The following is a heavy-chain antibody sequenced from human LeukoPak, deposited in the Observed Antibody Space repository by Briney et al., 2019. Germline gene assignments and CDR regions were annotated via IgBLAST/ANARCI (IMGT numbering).Heavy chain of an antibody. CDR3: AKSLGVRDYYYDSSGYYYFDY. J-gene: IGHJ4*02. D-gene: IGHD3-22*01. V-gene: IGHV3-23*01. CDR1: GFTFISYA. CDR2: IFGSGGSA. Sequence: GGSLRLSCAASGFTFISYAMSWVRQAPGGGLGWGSAIFGSGGSAYYADSVKSGFTLSRDNSKNTLYLQMNSLRAEDTAVYYCAKSLGVRDYYYDSSGYYYFDYWGQGTLVTVSS.